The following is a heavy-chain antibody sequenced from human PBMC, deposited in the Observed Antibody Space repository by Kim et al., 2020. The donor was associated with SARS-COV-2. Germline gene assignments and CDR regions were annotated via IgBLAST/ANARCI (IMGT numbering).Heavy chain of an antibody. J-gene: IGHJ4*02. D-gene: IGHD2-15*01. CDR3: AKDIDSDCSGGSCGFDY. CDR2: ISWNSGSI. V-gene: IGHV3-9*01. CDR1: GFTFDDYA. Sequence: GGSLRLSCAASGFTFDDYAMHWVRQAPGKGLEWVSGISWNSGSIGYADSVKGRFTISRDNAKNSLYLQMNSLRAEDTALYYCAKDIDSDCSGGSCGFDYWGQGTLVTVSP.